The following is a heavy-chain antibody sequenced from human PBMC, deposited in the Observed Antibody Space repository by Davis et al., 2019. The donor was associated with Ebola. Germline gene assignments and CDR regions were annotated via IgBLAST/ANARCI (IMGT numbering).Heavy chain of an antibody. CDR1: GFSLSTTGVG. V-gene: IGHV2-5*02. D-gene: IGHD3-22*01. CDR3: AHIGFYYDSSGYYRRYYFDY. CDR2: IYWDDDK. J-gene: IGHJ4*02. Sequence: SGPTLVKPTQTLMLTCTFSGFSLSTTGVGVGWIRQPPGKALEWLALIYWDDDKRYSPSLKSRLTITKDTSKNQVVLTMTNMDPVDTATYYCAHIGFYYDSSGYYRRYYFDYWGQGTLVTVSS.